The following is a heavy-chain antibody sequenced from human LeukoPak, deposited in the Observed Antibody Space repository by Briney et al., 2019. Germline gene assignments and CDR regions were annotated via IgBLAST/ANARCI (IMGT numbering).Heavy chain of an antibody. J-gene: IGHJ1*01. V-gene: IGHV1-2*02. CDR3: ARVLTDGYNNGNFQH. Sequence: GASVKVSCKASGYSFTGYHLHWVRQAPGQGLEWMGWINPNSSATNFAPKFQGRVTLTTDTSINSVHMELNRLRSDDTALYYCARVLTDGYNNGNFQHWGQGTLVIVSS. CDR1: GYSFTGYH. CDR2: INPNSSAT. D-gene: IGHD5-24*01.